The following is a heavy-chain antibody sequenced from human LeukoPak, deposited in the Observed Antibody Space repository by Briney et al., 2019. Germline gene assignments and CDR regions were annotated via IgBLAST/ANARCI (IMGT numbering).Heavy chain of an antibody. Sequence: SETLSLTCALSGYSISSGYFWAWIRQPPGKGLEWIGSIYHSGSTSYNPSLKSRVTISVDTSKNQLSLKLGSVTAADTAVYYCARQRGLPGAIDYWGQGTLVTVFS. D-gene: IGHD7-27*01. J-gene: IGHJ4*02. CDR1: GYSISSGYF. CDR2: IYHSGST. V-gene: IGHV4-38-2*01. CDR3: ARQRGLPGAIDY.